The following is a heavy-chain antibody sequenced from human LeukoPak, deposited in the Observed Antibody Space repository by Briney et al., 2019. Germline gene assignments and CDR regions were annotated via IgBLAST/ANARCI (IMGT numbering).Heavy chain of an antibody. Sequence: SETLSLTCAVSGGSISSGGYSWSWIRQPPGKGLEWIGCIYHSGSTYYNPSLKSRVAISVDRSKNQFSLKLSSVTAADTAVYYCARGYCSSTSCSAGYYYGMDVWGQGTTVTVSS. V-gene: IGHV4-30-2*01. CDR2: IYHSGST. D-gene: IGHD2-2*01. CDR1: GGSISSGGYS. J-gene: IGHJ6*02. CDR3: ARGYCSSTSCSAGYYYGMDV.